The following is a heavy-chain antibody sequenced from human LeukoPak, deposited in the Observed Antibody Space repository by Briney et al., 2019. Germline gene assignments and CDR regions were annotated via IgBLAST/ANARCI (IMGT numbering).Heavy chain of an antibody. V-gene: IGHV1-2*02. J-gene: IGHJ5*02. Sequence: GASVKVSCKASGYTFTSYYIHWVRQAPGQGLEWMGWINLNSGGTNYAQKFQGGVSMTRDTSISTAYMKLSRLRSDDTAVYYCARGKAHSSTYSGWFDPWGQGTLVTVSS. CDR3: ARGKAHSSTYSGWFDP. D-gene: IGHD3-22*01. CDR2: INLNSGGT. CDR1: GYTFTSYY.